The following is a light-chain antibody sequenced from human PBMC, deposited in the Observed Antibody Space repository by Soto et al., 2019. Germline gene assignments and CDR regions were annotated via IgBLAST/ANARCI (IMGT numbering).Light chain of an antibody. V-gene: IGLV2-11*01. Sequence: QSVLTQPRSVSGSPGQSVTIPCTGTSSDVGGYNYVSWYQQRPGKAPKLMIYDVTKRPSGVPDRFSGSKSGNTASLTISGLQAEDEADYYCCSYAGTHTYVFGTGTKVTVL. J-gene: IGLJ1*01. CDR3: CSYAGTHTYV. CDR2: DVT. CDR1: SSDVGGYNY.